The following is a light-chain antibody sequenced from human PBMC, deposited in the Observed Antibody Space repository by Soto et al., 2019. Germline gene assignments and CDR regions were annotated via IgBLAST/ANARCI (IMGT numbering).Light chain of an antibody. CDR3: IAYTGSSTSYV. J-gene: IGLJ1*01. CDR2: AVS. Sequence: QSALTQPASVSGSPGQSITISCSGTSSDIGSYNHVAWYQQFPGKSPKLMIYAVSSRPSGVSSRFSGSKSGNTAPLTISGLQPQDEADYYCIAYTGSSTSYVFGSGTKVTVL. V-gene: IGLV2-14*01. CDR1: SSDIGSYNH.